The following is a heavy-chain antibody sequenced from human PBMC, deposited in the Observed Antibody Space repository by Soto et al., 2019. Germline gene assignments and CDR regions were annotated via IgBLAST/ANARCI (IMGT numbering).Heavy chain of an antibody. CDR2: FHYSGST. CDR1: CGSISSRDSY. CDR3: ARGFGRSHFDY. V-gene: IGHV4-39*01. Sequence: LSLTCTVSCGSISSRDSYWGWIRQPPGKGLEWIGSFHYSGSTYYNPSLKSRVTISVDTSKNQLSLRVTSVTAADTAVYYCARGFGRSHFDYWGQGTLVTVSS. D-gene: IGHD3-16*01. J-gene: IGHJ4*02.